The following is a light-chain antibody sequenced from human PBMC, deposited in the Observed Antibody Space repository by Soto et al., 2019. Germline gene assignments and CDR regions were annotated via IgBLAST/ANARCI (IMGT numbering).Light chain of an antibody. CDR2: QVS. J-gene: IGLJ3*02. V-gene: IGLV2-14*01. CDR1: SSDVGGYTY. Sequence: QSALTQPASVSGSPGQSITISCTGTSSDVGGYTYVSWYQQHPGKAPKLMIYQVSNRPSGVSNRFSGSKSGNTASLTISGLQTEDEADYYGSSYTSSNTRVFGGGTKLTVL. CDR3: SSYTSSNTRV.